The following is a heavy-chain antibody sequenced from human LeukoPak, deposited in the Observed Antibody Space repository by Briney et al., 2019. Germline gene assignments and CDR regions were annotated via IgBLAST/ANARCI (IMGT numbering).Heavy chain of an antibody. Sequence: SETLSLTCTVSGGSISGYYWSWIRQPPGKGLEWIGYIYTSGSTNYNPSLKSRVTISVDTSKNQFSLKLSSVTAADTAVYYCARGLGFLEWLSLPYYYYYYMDVWGKGTTVTVSS. D-gene: IGHD3-3*01. J-gene: IGHJ6*03. CDR2: IYTSGST. V-gene: IGHV4-4*09. CDR3: ARGLGFLEWLSLPYYYYYYMDV. CDR1: GGSISGYY.